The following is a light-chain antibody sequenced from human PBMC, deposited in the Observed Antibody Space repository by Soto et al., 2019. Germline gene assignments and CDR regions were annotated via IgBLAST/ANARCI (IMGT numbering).Light chain of an antibody. CDR1: QSVDSH. Sequence: ETVMTQSPATLSVSPGERATLSCRASQSVDSHLAWYRQKPGQAPRLLIYGASTRATGIPARFSGSRSGIEFTLTISSLQSEDFAVYYCQQYSNWPPITFGQGTRLEVK. J-gene: IGKJ5*01. CDR2: GAS. CDR3: QQYSNWPPIT. V-gene: IGKV3-15*01.